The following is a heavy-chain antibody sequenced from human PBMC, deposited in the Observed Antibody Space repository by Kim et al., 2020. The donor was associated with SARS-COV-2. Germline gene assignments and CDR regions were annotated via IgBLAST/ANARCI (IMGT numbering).Heavy chain of an antibody. V-gene: IGHV3-66*01. D-gene: IGHD6-13*01. CDR3: AREQLAFFDY. CDR2: ST. Sequence: STYYAGSGKGRFTISRDNSKNTLYLQMNSLRAEDAAVYYCAREQLAFFDYWGQGTLVTVSS. J-gene: IGHJ4*02.